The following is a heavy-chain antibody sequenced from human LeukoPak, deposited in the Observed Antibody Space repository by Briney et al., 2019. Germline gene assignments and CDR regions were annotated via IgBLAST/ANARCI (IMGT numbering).Heavy chain of an antibody. Sequence: GGSLRLSCAASGFTFSSYAMSWVRQAPGKGLEWVSAISGSGGSTYHADSVKGRFTISRDNSKNMLYLQMNSLRAEDTAVYYCARDPRNYYGAGMDVWGQGTTVTVSS. V-gene: IGHV3-23*01. J-gene: IGHJ6*02. CDR1: GFTFSSYA. D-gene: IGHD3-10*01. CDR3: ARDPRNYYGAGMDV. CDR2: ISGSGGST.